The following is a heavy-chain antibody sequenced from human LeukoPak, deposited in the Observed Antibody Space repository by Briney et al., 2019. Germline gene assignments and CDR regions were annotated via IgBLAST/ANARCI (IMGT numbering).Heavy chain of an antibody. D-gene: IGHD4-11*01. Sequence: ASVKVSCKASGYTFTSYYMHWVRQAPGQGLEWMGIINPSGGSTSYAQKFQGRVTMTRDTSTSTVYMELSSLRSEDTAVYYCLSVTTPDAFAIWGQGTMVTVSS. CDR2: INPSGGST. CDR3: LSVTTPDAFAI. V-gene: IGHV1-46*01. J-gene: IGHJ3*02. CDR1: GYTFTSYY.